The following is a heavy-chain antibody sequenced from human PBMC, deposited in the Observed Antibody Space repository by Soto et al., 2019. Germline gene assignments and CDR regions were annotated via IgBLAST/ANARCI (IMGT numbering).Heavy chain of an antibody. J-gene: IGHJ4*02. CDR3: AHSTAVAGPRPFEY. V-gene: IGHV2-5*02. CDR2: IYWDDDK. D-gene: IGHD6-19*01. CDR1: GVSLTTNGVG. Sequence: SGPTLVNPTQTLTLTCTFSGVSLTTNGVGVGWIRQSPGEALEWLALIYWDDDKRYSPSLKSRLTITKDTSKNQVVLTMTNMDPVDTATYYCAHSTAVAGPRPFEYWGQGTLVTVSS.